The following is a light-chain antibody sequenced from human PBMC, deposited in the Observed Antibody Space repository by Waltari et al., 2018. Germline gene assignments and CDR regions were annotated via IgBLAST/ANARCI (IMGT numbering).Light chain of an antibody. V-gene: IGLV1-44*01. CDR1: SSNTGRNI. Sequence: QSVLTQPPSTSGTPGQRVIISCSGSSSNTGRNIVNWYQQLPGSAPKLLIYSNSQRPSGVPDRFSGSKSDTSASLAISGLESDDEADYYCAAWDDSLNGWVFGGGTKLTVL. CDR2: SNS. CDR3: AAWDDSLNGWV. J-gene: IGLJ3*02.